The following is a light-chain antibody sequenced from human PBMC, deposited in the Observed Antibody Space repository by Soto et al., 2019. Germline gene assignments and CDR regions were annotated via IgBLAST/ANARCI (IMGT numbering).Light chain of an antibody. CDR1: QAISSW. Sequence: DIRMTQSPSTLSASVGDRVTITCRASQAISSWLAWYQQKPGKAPKLLIYTASTLKSGVPSRFSGSGSGTEFTLTISSLQPDDFATYYCQHYNSYSDAFGQGTKVDI. CDR2: TAS. V-gene: IGKV1-5*03. J-gene: IGKJ1*01. CDR3: QHYNSYSDA.